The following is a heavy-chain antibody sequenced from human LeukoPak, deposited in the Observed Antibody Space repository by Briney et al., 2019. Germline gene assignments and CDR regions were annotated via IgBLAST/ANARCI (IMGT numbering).Heavy chain of an antibody. CDR2: IKSKTDGGTT. Sequence: GGSLRLSCAASGFTFSNAWMSWVRQAPGKGLEWVGRIKSKTDGGTTDYAAPVKGRFTISRDDSKNTLYLQMNSLKTEDTAVYYCTTGEHQYHYYYYMDVWGKGTTVTVSS. CDR1: GFTFSNAW. CDR3: TTGEHQYHYYYYMDV. V-gene: IGHV3-15*01. D-gene: IGHD1-26*01. J-gene: IGHJ6*03.